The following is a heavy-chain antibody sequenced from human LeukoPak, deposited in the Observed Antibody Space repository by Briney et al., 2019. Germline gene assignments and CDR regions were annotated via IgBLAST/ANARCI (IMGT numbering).Heavy chain of an antibody. J-gene: IGHJ6*02. CDR1: GFTFSSSA. V-gene: IGHV3-23*01. D-gene: IGHD3-3*01. Sequence: GGSLRLSCAASGFTFSSSAMSWVRQAPGKGLEWVSAISNNGGYTYYADSVQGRFTISRDNSKNTLYLQMNSLRAEDTAVYYCARAQNDYDFWSGYSYYYGMDVWGQGTTVTVSS. CDR3: ARAQNDYDFWSGYSYYYGMDV. CDR2: ISNNGGYT.